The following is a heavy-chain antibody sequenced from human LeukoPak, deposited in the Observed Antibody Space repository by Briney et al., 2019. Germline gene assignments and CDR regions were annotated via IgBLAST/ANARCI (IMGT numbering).Heavy chain of an antibody. CDR3: ARGDFDWLLRYYYGMDV. J-gene: IGHJ6*02. V-gene: IGHV4-34*01. Sequence: SETLSLTCAVYGGSFSGYYWSWIRQPPGKGLEWIGEINHSGSTNYNPSLKSRVTISVDTSKNQFSLKLSSVTAADTAVYYCARGDFDWLLRYYYGMDVWGQGTMVTVSS. CDR2: INHSGST. CDR1: GGSFSGYY. D-gene: IGHD3-9*01.